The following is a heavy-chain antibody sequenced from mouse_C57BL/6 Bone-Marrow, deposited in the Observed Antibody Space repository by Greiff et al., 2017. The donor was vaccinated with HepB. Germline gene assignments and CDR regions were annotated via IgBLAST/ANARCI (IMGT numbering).Heavy chain of an antibody. V-gene: IGHV2-2*01. CDR1: GFSLTSYG. Sequence: VQLQQSGPGLVQPSQRLSITCTVSGFSLTSYGVHWVRQSPGKGLEWLGVIWSGGSTDYNAAFISRLSISKDNSKSQVFFKMNSLQADDTAIYYCARNPLAYWGQGTLVTVSA. D-gene: IGHD6-1*01. CDR2: IWSGGST. CDR3: ARNPLAY. J-gene: IGHJ3*01.